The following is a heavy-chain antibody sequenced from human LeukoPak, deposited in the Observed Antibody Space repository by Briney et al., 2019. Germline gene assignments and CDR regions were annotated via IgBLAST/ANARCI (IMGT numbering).Heavy chain of an antibody. D-gene: IGHD5-18*01. CDR1: GFTFNNAW. V-gene: IGHV3-15*01. CDR3: TTEGYTYGNHGLDI. Sequence: GGSLRLSCAASGFTFNNAWMSWVRQAPGKGLEWVGHINRKSDGGTTDYAAPVKGRFTISRDDSKNTLYVQMNNLEIEDTAVYYCTTEGYTYGNHGLDIWGQGTMVTVSS. CDR2: INRKSDGGTT. J-gene: IGHJ3*02.